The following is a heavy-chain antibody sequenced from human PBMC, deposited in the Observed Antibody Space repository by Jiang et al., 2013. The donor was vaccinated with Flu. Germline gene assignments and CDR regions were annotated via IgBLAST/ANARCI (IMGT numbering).Heavy chain of an antibody. J-gene: IGHJ1*01. CDR3: AKDPEYYRDRAEYFQH. CDR2: ISGSGHST. Sequence: VQLLESGGVLVQPGGSLRLSCAASGFSFRNFAMSWVRQAPGKGLEWVSEISGSGHSTYYADSAKGRFTISRDNSKNTLYLQMDSLRVEDTAVYYCAKDPEYYRDRAEYFQHWGQGTLVTVSS. CDR1: GFSFRNFA. D-gene: IGHD3-22*01. V-gene: IGHV3-23*01.